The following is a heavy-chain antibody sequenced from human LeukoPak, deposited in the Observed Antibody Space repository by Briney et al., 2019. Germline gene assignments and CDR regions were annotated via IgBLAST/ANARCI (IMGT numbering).Heavy chain of an antibody. CDR1: GYTLTELS. J-gene: IGHJ4*02. CDR2: FDPEDGET. V-gene: IGHV1-24*01. CDR3: ATARWVKDIVVVPAALQFDY. D-gene: IGHD2-2*02. Sequence: ASVKVSCKVSGYTLTELSMYWVRQAPGKGLEWMGGFDPEDGETIYAQKFQGRVTMTEDTSTDTAYMELSSLRSEDTAVYYCATARWVKDIVVVPAALQFDYWGQGTLVTVSS.